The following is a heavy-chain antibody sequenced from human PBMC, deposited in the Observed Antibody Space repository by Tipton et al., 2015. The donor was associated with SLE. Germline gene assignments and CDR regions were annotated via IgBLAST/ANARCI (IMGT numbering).Heavy chain of an antibody. J-gene: IGHJ6*03. CDR3: ARVPAVYYYYMDV. Sequence: TLSLTCSVSGASISSHYWSWIRQPPGKGLEWIGHISDSEGTNYNPSLRSRVTMSVDTSKNQFSLKLSSVTAADTAVYYCARVPAVYYYYMDVWGKGTTVTVSS. CDR1: GASISSHY. V-gene: IGHV4-59*11. D-gene: IGHD2-2*01. CDR2: ISDSEGT.